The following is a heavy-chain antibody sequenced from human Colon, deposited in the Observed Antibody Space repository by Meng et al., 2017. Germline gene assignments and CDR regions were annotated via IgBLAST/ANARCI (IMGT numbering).Heavy chain of an antibody. V-gene: IGHV4-4*02. D-gene: IGHD3/OR15-3a*01. CDR1: GASSSSNW. Sequence: QAPLQEAAPVLVKPSRPLSLTCAVAGASSSSNWWCCVRQHPGKGLVWIGEFFHTGRTNYDPSLKSRVTITVDKSNNQFSLKLTSVTAADTAVYYCARHISILGQRGFDYWGQGTLVTVSS. CDR3: ARHISILGQRGFDY. J-gene: IGHJ4*02. CDR2: FFHTGRT.